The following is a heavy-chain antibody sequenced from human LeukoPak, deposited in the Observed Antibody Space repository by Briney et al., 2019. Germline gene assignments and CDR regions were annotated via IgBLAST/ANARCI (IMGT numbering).Heavy chain of an antibody. CDR2: IYYSGST. J-gene: IGHJ4*02. Sequence: SETLSLTCTVSGGSISSSSYYWGWIRQPPGKGLEWIGSIYYSGSTYYNPSLKSRVTISVDTSKNQFSLKLSSVPAADTAVYYCASLPLFYDSSGYYLGGFDYWGQGTLVTVSS. CDR1: GGSISSSSYY. D-gene: IGHD3-22*01. V-gene: IGHV4-39*01. CDR3: ASLPLFYDSSGYYLGGFDY.